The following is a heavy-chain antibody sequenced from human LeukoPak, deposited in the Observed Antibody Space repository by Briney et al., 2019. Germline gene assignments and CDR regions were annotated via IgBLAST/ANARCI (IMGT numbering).Heavy chain of an antibody. J-gene: IGHJ4*02. D-gene: IGHD6-13*01. CDR1: GFTVSSKY. Sequence: PGGSLRLSCAASGFTVSSKYMSWVRQAPGKGLEWVSVIYSGGNTDYGDSVKGRFTISRDNSKNTLYLQMNSLRAEDTAVYYCSGSSWYGYFDYWGQGTLVTVSS. CDR2: IYSGGNT. V-gene: IGHV3-53*01. CDR3: SGSSWYGYFDY.